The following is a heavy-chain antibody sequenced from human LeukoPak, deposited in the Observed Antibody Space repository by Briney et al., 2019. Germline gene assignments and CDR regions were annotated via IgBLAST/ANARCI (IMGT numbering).Heavy chain of an antibody. Sequence: GGSLRLSCAASGVTFSDYYMSWNRQAPGKGLQWVSYIGTGATITYYADSVKGRFTISRDNAKNSLYLQMNSLRVEDTAVYYCARILEGYHYYMDVWGKGTTVTVSS. CDR2: IGTGATIT. J-gene: IGHJ6*03. CDR1: GVTFSDYY. CDR3: ARILEGYHYYMDV. V-gene: IGHV3-11*04. D-gene: IGHD6-13*01.